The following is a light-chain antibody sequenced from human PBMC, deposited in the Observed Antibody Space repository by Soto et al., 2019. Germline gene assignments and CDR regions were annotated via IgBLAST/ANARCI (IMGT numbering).Light chain of an antibody. V-gene: IGLV2-11*01. CDR3: CSYAGAFTYV. CDR1: SSDVGGYSY. J-gene: IGLJ1*01. Sequence: QSVLAQPRSVSGSPGHSVTISCTGTSSDVGGYSYVSWYQQHPGKAPKLMISDGSKRPSGVPDRFSGSKFGNTASLTISGLQAEDEADYYCCSYAGAFTYVFGSGTKVTVL. CDR2: DGS.